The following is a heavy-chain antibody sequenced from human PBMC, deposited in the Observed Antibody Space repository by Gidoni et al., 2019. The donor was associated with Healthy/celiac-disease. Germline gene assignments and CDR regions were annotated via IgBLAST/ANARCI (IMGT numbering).Heavy chain of an antibody. CDR3: AKVAVVPAARPYYFDY. J-gene: IGHJ4*02. CDR2: ISGSGGST. Sequence: EVQLLESGGGLVQPGGSLRLSCAASGFTFSSYAMSWVRQAPGKGLEWVSAISGSGGSTYYADSVKGRFTISRDNSKNTLYLQMSSLRAEDTAVYYCAKVAVVPAARPYYFDYWGQGTLVTVSS. D-gene: IGHD2-2*01. CDR1: GFTFSSYA. V-gene: IGHV3-23*01.